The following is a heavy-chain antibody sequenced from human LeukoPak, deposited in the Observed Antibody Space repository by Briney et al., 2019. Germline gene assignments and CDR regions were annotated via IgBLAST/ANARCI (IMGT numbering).Heavy chain of an antibody. D-gene: IGHD6-13*01. J-gene: IGHJ4*02. CDR3: ARAPNSGYTTAPGF. V-gene: IGHV3-53*01. Sequence: GGSLRLSCAASGFTVRSNHISWVRQAPGKGLEWVSVMLAGGSTYYADSVKGRFTISRDNSKNTVSLQMNSLRADDTTVYYCARAPNSGYTTAPGFWGQGTLVTVSS. CDR1: GFTVRSNH. CDR2: MLAGGST.